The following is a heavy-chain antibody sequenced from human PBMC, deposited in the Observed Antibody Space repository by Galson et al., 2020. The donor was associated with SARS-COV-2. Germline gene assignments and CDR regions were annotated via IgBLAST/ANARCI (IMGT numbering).Heavy chain of an antibody. CDR3: AHRVVGSRFWSTYSFDY. V-gene: IGHV2-5*02. CDR1: GFSLSTDGVA. Sequence: KMSGPTLVKPTQTLTLTCTFSGFSLSTDGVAVGGIRQPPGKALEWLALIYWDNDRRYSSSLESRLTITKDTSKNQVALTMTNMDPVDTGTYYCAHRVVGSRFWSTYSFDYWGQGTLVTVSS. D-gene: IGHD2-2*01. J-gene: IGHJ4*02. CDR2: IYWDNDR.